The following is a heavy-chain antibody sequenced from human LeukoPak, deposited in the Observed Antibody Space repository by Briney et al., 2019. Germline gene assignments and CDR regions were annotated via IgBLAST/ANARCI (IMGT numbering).Heavy chain of an antibody. V-gene: IGHV3-23*01. D-gene: IGHD2/OR15-2a*01. J-gene: IGHJ4*02. CDR3: AKVVAGNIDYYFDY. CDR1: GFTFSNYA. CDR2: ISGTGGST. Sequence: PGGSLRLSCAASGFTFSNYAMSWVRQAPGKGLEWGAGISGTGGSTHYADSVKGRFTISRDDSKNTVHLQMRNLRVEHTAVYYCAKVVAGNIDYYFDYWGQGILVAVSS.